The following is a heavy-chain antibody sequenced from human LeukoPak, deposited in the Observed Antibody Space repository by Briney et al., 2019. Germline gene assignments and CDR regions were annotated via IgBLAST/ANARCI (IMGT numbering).Heavy chain of an antibody. CDR1: GFTFSSYA. D-gene: IGHD6-19*01. J-gene: IGHJ4*02. V-gene: IGHV3-21*04. CDR3: AKARDGYSSGWIDY. Sequence: PGGSLRLSCAASGFTFSSYAMSWVRQAPGKGLEWVSSISRSSSYIYYADSVKGRFTISRDNAKNSLYLQMNSLRAEDTALYYCAKARDGYSSGWIDYWGQGTLVTVSS. CDR2: ISRSSSYI.